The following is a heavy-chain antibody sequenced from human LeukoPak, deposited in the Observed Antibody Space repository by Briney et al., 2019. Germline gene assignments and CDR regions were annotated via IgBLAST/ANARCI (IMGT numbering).Heavy chain of an antibody. CDR2: INHSGST. CDR1: GGSFSGYY. CDR3: AGQAAADYYYYGMDV. Sequence: SETLSLTCAVYGGSFSGYYWSWIRQPPGKGLEWIGEINHSGSTNYNPSLKSRVTISVDTSKNQFSLKLSSVTAVDTAVYYCAGQAAADYYYYGMDVWGQGTTVTVSS. D-gene: IGHD6-13*01. V-gene: IGHV4-34*01. J-gene: IGHJ6*02.